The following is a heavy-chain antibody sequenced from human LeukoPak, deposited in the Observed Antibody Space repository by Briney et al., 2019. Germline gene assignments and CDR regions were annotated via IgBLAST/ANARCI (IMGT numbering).Heavy chain of an antibody. CDR1: GFTFSSYA. CDR3: ARGPPRDYCSGGSCYSPYYYYYGMDV. Sequence: GGSLRLSCAASGFTFSSYAMHWVRQAPGKGLEWVAVISYDGSNKYYADSVKGRFTISRDNSKNTLYLQMNSLRAEDTAVYYCARGPPRDYCSGGSCYSPYYYYYGMDVWGQGTTVTVSS. J-gene: IGHJ6*02. V-gene: IGHV3-30-3*01. CDR2: ISYDGSNK. D-gene: IGHD2-15*01.